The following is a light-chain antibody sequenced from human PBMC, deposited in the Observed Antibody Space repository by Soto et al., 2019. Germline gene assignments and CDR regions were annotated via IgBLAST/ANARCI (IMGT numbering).Light chain of an antibody. CDR2: DAS. J-gene: IGKJ4*01. CDR1: QTVRNNY. Sequence: EFVLTQSPCTLSLSPGERATLSCRASQTVRNNYLAWYQQKPGQAPRLLIYDASSRATGIPDRFSGGGSGTDFTLTISRLEPEDFAVYHCQQYSRSPLTFGGGTKVDIK. V-gene: IGKV3-20*01. CDR3: QQYSRSPLT.